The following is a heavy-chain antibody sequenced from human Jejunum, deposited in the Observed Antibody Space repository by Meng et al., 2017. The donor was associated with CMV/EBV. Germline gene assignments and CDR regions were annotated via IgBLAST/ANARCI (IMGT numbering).Heavy chain of an antibody. Sequence: NTYYINWVRQAPGQGLECMGVIDPNDGSRSYAEKFQGRVTMPGDTATSTVYMELSSLLSEDTAVYYCARGATTSIQPWPARWFPCDNWGQGTLVTVSS. J-gene: IGHJ4*02. CDR2: IDPNDGSR. CDR3: ARGATTSIQPWPARWFPCDN. CDR1: NTYY. V-gene: IGHV1-46*02. D-gene: IGHD5-18*01.